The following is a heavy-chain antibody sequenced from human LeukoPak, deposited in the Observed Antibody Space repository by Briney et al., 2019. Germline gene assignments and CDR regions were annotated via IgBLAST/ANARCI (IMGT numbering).Heavy chain of an antibody. V-gene: IGHV4-31*03. CDR1: GGSISSGGYY. D-gene: IGHD2-2*02. CDR3: ARGPGCSSTSCYRIYNWFDP. J-gene: IGHJ5*02. CDR2: IYYSGST. Sequence: PSETLSLTCTVSGGSISSGGYYWSWIRQHPGKGLEWIGYIYYSGSTYYNPSLKSRVTISVDTSKNQFSLKLSSVTAADTAVYYCARGPGCSSTSCYRIYNWFDPWGQGTLVTVSS.